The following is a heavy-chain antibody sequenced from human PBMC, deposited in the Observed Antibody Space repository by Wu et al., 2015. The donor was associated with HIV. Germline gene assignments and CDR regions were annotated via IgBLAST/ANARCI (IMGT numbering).Heavy chain of an antibody. V-gene: IGHV1-18*01. CDR3: ARVYDSSGYLADPDY. J-gene: IGHJ4*02. CDR2: ISGYNGNT. Sequence: QVQLVQSGGEVKKPGASVKVSCKASGHTFTSYGISWVRQSPGQGLEWMGWISGYNGNTDYAQKFQGRVTVTTDTSTNTAYMELRSLRSDDTAVYYCARVYDSSGYLADPDYWGQGTLVTVSS. D-gene: IGHD3-22*01. CDR1: GHTFTSYG.